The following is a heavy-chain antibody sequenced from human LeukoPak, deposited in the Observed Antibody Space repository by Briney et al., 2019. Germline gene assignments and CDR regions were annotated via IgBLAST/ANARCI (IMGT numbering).Heavy chain of an antibody. V-gene: IGHV4-59*08. CDR1: GGSISSYY. J-gene: IGHJ4*02. CDR2: IYHSGRT. Sequence: SETLSLTCTVSGGSISSYYWSWIRQPAGKGLEWIGYIYHSGRTNYSPSLKSRVTISVDTSKNQFSLKLSSVTAADTAVYYCARHAAFAEYQSHLTHFDYWGQGTLVTVSS. CDR3: ARHAAFAEYQSHLTHFDY. D-gene: IGHD2-2*01.